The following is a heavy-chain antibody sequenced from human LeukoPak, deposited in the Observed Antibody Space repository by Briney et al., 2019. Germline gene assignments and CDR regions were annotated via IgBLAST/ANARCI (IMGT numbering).Heavy chain of an antibody. CDR3: ARGPGYYYDSSPRIDP. D-gene: IGHD3-22*01. CDR2: IYYSGST. Sequence: PSETLSLTCTVSGGSISSGGYYWSWIRQHPGKGLEWIGYIYYSGSTYYNPSLKSRVTISVDTSKNQFSLKLSSVTAADTAVYYCARGPGYYYDSSPRIDPWGQGTLVTVSS. J-gene: IGHJ5*02. V-gene: IGHV4-31*03. CDR1: GGSISSGGYY.